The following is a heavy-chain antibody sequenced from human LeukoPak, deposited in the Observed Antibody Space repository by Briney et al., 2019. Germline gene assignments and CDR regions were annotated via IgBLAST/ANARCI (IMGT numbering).Heavy chain of an antibody. V-gene: IGHV3-30-3*01. CDR1: GFTFSSYA. Sequence: GGSLRLSCAASGFTFSSYAMHWVRQAPGKGLEWVAVISYDGSNKYYAGSVKGRFTISRDNSKNTLYLQMNSLRAEDTAVYYCARDGRYYDILTGSHNWFDPWGQGTLVTVSS. D-gene: IGHD3-9*01. CDR3: ARDGRYYDILTGSHNWFDP. J-gene: IGHJ5*02. CDR2: ISYDGSNK.